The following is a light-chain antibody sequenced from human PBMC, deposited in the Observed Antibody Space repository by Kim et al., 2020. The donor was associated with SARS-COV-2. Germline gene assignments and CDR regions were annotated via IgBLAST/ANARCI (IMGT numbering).Light chain of an antibody. CDR2: GAS. Sequence: SPGETATLSCRARQSVSSTVAWYQQKPGQAPRLLIYGASTRATDVPARFSGSGSGTDFTLTISSLQSEDLAVYHCQQYDDWPPWTFGQGTKVDIK. J-gene: IGKJ1*01. CDR1: QSVSST. V-gene: IGKV3-15*01. CDR3: QQYDDWPPWT.